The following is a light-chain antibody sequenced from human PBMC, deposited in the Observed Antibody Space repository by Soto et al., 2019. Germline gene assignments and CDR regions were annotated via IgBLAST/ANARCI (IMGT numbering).Light chain of an antibody. CDR1: QSVSNSY. Sequence: ETVLTQSPGTLSLSPGERATLSCRASQSVSNSYLAWYQQKPGQAPRLLIYDSSSRATGIPDRFSGSGSGADFTLTISRLEPEDFAVYYCQQYATSPLTFGGGTKVEIK. CDR2: DSS. CDR3: QQYATSPLT. V-gene: IGKV3-20*01. J-gene: IGKJ4*01.